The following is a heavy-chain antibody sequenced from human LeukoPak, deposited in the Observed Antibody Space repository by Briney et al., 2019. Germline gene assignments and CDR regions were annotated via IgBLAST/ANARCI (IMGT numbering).Heavy chain of an antibody. CDR3: AKDRETTASGTFDF. J-gene: IGHJ4*02. Sequence: GSSLRLSCAASGFTFNNYGMHYVRQAPGKGLEWVAVISDDGRNKNYADSVKGRFTISRDSSNNTLDLQMNSLRAEDTGVYFCAKDRETTASGTFDFRGQGTLVTVSS. CDR2: ISDDGRNK. CDR1: GFTFNNYG. V-gene: IGHV3-30*18. D-gene: IGHD6-13*01.